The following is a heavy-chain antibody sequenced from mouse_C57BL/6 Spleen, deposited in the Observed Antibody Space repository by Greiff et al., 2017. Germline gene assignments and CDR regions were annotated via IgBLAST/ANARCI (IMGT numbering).Heavy chain of an antibody. CDR2: ISSGGSYT. J-gene: IGHJ2*01. V-gene: IGHV5-6*01. CDR3: ARQEGYDRGDYFDY. D-gene: IGHD2-2*01. CDR1: GFTFSSYG. Sequence: EVQLVESGGDLVKPGGSLKLSCAASGFTFSSYGMSWVRQTPDKRLEWVATISSGGSYTYYPDSVKGRFTISRDNAKNTLYLQMSSLKSEDTAMYYCARQEGYDRGDYFDYWGQGTTLTVSS.